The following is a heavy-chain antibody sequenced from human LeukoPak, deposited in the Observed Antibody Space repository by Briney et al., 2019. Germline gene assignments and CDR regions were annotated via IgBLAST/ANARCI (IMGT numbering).Heavy chain of an antibody. CDR1: GFTFSSFA. J-gene: IGHJ3*02. V-gene: IGHV3-23*01. CDR2: ISGSGSST. Sequence: PGGSLRLSCAASGFTFSSFAMSWVRQAPGKGLEWVSAISGSGSSTYYADSVKGRFTISRDNSKNTLYLQMNSLRAEDTAVYYCAKDRTMVRGVIRDAFDIWGQGTMVTVSS. D-gene: IGHD3-10*01. CDR3: AKDRTMVRGVIRDAFDI.